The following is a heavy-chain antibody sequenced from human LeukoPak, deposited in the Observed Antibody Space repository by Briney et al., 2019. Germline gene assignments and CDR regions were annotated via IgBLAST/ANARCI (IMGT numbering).Heavy chain of an antibody. D-gene: IGHD3-16*01. CDR3: TRRSGDYLPLGYMAV. CDR2: INGDGSNT. V-gene: IGHV3-74*01. Sequence: GRSLRLSCAASGFTFSNSWMHWVRQAPGKGLRWVSRINGDGSNTAYADSVKGRFTMSRDNAKNTLYLQMNSLTVEDTAVYFCTRRSGDYLPLGYMAVWGKGTTVTVSS. J-gene: IGHJ6*03. CDR1: GFTFSNSW.